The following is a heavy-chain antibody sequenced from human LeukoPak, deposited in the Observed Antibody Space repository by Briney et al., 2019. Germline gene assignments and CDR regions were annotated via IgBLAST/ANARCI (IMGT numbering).Heavy chain of an antibody. D-gene: IGHD4-23*01. J-gene: IGHJ4*02. CDR1: GFTFSSYG. CDR2: ISGSGGST. Sequence: GGSLRLSCAASGFTFSSYGMSWVRQAPGKGLEWVSAISGSGGSTYYADSVKGRFTISRDNSKNTLYLQMNSLRAEDTGVYYGPRADEYGGNTLCGQGSLATVSS. CDR3: PRADEYGGNTL. V-gene: IGHV3-23*01.